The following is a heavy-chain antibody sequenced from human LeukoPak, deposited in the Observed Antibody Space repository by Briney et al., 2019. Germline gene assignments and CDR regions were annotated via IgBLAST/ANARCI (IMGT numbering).Heavy chain of an antibody. V-gene: IGHV3-30*03. J-gene: IGHJ4*02. D-gene: IGHD6-6*01. CDR2: ISYDGSNK. CDR1: GFTFSSYG. CDR3: ARDRSSRHLDY. Sequence: PGRSLRLSCAASGFTFSSYGMHWVRQAPGKGLEWVAVISYDGSNKYYADSVKGRFTISRDNSRNTVYLQMNSLRAEDTAVYFCARDRSSRHLDYWGQGTLVTVSS.